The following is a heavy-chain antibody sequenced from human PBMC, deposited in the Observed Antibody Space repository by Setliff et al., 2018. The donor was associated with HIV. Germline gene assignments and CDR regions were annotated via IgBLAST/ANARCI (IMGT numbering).Heavy chain of an antibody. CDR3: ARDRSNWNYGKNCMDV. CDR2: IDHSGST. D-gene: IGHD1-7*01. CDR1: GGSVSGYY. V-gene: IGHV4-34*01. Sequence: PSETLSLTCAVYGGSVSGYYWSWIRQPPGKGLEWIGEIDHSGSTNYNPSLKSRVTISVDTSKNQFSLKLSSVTAADTAVYYCARDRSNWNYGKNCMDVWGKGTTVTVSS. J-gene: IGHJ6*03.